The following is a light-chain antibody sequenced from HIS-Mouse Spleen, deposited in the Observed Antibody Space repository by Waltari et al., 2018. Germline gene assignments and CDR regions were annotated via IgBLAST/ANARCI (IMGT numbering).Light chain of an antibody. CDR2: LAS. CDR1: QSVLYSSNNKNY. V-gene: IGKV4-1*01. CDR3: QQYYSTPLT. Sequence: DIVMTQSPDSLAVSLGERATINCKSSQSVLYSSNNKNYLAWYQQKPGQPPKLLIYLASTRESWVPDRFSGSGSGTDFTLTISSLQAEDVAVYYCQQYYSTPLTFGQGTKVEI. J-gene: IGKJ1*01.